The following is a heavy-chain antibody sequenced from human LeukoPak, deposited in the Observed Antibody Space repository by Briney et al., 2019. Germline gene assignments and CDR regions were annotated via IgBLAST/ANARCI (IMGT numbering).Heavy chain of an antibody. Sequence: VASVTVSCKASGYTFTSYYMHWVRQAPGQGLEWMGIINPSGGSTSYAQKFQGRVTMTRDTSTSTVYMELSSLRSEDTAVYYCARAGSRAYRNYYYYCGMDVWGQGTTVTVSS. CDR3: ARAGSRAYRNYYYYCGMDV. V-gene: IGHV1-46*01. D-gene: IGHD2-2*01. J-gene: IGHJ6*02. CDR2: INPSGGST. CDR1: GYTFTSYY.